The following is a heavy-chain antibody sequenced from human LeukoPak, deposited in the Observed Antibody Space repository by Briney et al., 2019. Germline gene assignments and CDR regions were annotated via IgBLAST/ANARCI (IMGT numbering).Heavy chain of an antibody. CDR2: MSPNSGNT. Sequence: GASVKVSCKASGYTFTNYDIHWVRQATGQGLEWMGWMSPNSGNTGYVQKFQGRVTMTRNTSISTAYMELSSLRSEDTAVHYCARVVSGTYNWFDPWGQGTLVTVSS. J-gene: IGHJ5*02. V-gene: IGHV1-8*01. D-gene: IGHD1-20*01. CDR3: ARVVSGTYNWFDP. CDR1: GYTFTNYD.